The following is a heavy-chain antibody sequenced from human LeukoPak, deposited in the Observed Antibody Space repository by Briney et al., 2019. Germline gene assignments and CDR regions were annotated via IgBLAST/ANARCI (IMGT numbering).Heavy chain of an antibody. CDR3: ASAYGDYSGFDY. J-gene: IGHJ4*02. V-gene: IGHV3-53*01. CDR1: GFTVSSNY. CDR2: IYSGGST. Sequence: GGSVRLSCAASGFTVSSNYMSWIRQAPGKGLEWVSVIYSGGSTYYADSVKGRFTISRDNSKNTLYLQMNSLRAEDTAVYYCASAYGDYSGFDYWGQGTLVTVSS. D-gene: IGHD4-17*01.